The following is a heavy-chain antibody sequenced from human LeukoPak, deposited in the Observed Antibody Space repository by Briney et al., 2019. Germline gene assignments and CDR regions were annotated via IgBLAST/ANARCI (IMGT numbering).Heavy chain of an antibody. V-gene: IGHV3-23*01. CDR2: ISGSGGST. CDR3: TKPHTTSWYSPLDS. D-gene: IGHD2-2*01. Sequence: GGSLRLSCAASGFTFSSYAMSWVRQAAGKGLEWVSAISGSGGSTYYADSVKGRFTISRDNAKNSLFLQMNSLRAEDTAIYYCTKPHTTSWYSPLDSWGQGTRVIVSS. CDR1: GFTFSSYA. J-gene: IGHJ4*02.